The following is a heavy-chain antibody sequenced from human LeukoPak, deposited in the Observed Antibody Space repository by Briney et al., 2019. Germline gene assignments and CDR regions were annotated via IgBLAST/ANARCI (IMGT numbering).Heavy chain of an antibody. D-gene: IGHD6-19*01. CDR1: AFTFSSYH. CDR3: ARKQWLDY. Sequence: GGSLRLSCAASAFTFSSYHMHWVRQAPGKGLEWVAIISYDGSNKYYADSVKGRFTISRDNSKNTLYLQMSSLRAEDTAVYYCARKQWLDYWGQGTLVTVSS. CDR2: ISYDGSNK. J-gene: IGHJ4*02. V-gene: IGHV3-30*04.